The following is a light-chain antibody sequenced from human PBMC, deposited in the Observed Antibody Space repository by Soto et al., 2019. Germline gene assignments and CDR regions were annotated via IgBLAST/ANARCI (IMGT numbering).Light chain of an antibody. V-gene: IGLV3-1*01. CDR1: KLGDKY. J-gene: IGLJ1*01. CDR3: QAWDSNRYV. CDR2: QDS. Sequence: SYELTQPPSVSVSPGQTASITCSGDKLGDKYACWYQQKPGQSPVLVIYQDSKRPSGIPERFSGSNSGNTATLTISGTQAMDEADYYCQAWDSNRYVFGTGTKLTVL.